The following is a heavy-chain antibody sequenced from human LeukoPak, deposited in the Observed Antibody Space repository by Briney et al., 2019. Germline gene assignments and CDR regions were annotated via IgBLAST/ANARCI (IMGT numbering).Heavy chain of an antibody. CDR1: GFTFSSYW. V-gene: IGHV3-7*01. CDR2: IKQDGSEK. D-gene: IGHD6-19*01. CDR3: ARVWYSSGWYGAFDI. J-gene: IGHJ3*02. Sequence: PGGSLRLSCAASGFTFSSYWMSWVRQAPGKGLEWVANIKQDGSEKYYVDSVKGRFTISRDNAKNSLYLQMNSLRAEDTAVYYCARVWYSSGWYGAFDIWGQGTMVTVSS.